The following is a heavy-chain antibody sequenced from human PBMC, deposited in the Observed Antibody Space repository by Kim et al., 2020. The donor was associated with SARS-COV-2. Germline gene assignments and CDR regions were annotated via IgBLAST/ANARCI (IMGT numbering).Heavy chain of an antibody. J-gene: IGHJ4*02. Sequence: AQKIQGRVTMTGDTSTSTVSMELRSLKSEDTAVYYCARSRNSGWLYYFDYWGQGTLVTVSS. V-gene: IGHV1-46*01. CDR3: ARSRNSGWLYYFDY. D-gene: IGHD6-19*01.